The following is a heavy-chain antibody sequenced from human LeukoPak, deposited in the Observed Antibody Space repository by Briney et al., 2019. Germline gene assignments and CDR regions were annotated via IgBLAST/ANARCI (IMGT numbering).Heavy chain of an antibody. Sequence: GGSLRLSCAASGFTFSTYSMNWVRQAPGKGLEWVSSISGTSSYIYYADSVKGRFTISRDNAKNSLYLQMNSLRAEDTAVYYCVTLELRVLDYWGQGTLVAVSS. V-gene: IGHV3-21*01. J-gene: IGHJ4*02. D-gene: IGHD1-7*01. CDR2: ISGTSSYI. CDR1: GFTFSTYS. CDR3: VTLELRVLDY.